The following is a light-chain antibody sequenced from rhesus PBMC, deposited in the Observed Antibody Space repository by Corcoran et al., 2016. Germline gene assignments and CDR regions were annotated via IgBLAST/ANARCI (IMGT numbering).Light chain of an antibody. Sequence: DIQMTQSPSSLSASVGDRVTITCRASENVNNYLNWYQQQPGKAPKLLIYKASTLQSGVPSRFSGSGSGTDYTCTISSLQPEDVATYYCQHGYGTPYSFGQGTKVEIK. J-gene: IGKJ2*01. CDR3: QHGYGTPYS. CDR2: KAS. CDR1: ENVNNY. V-gene: IGKV1-74*01.